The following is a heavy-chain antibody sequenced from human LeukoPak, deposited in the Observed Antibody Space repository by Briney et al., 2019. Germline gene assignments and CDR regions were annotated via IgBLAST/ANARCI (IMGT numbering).Heavy chain of an antibody. CDR3: ARTRGYYDSSGYCFDY. J-gene: IGHJ4*02. CDR2: ISSSSSLI. CDR1: GFTFSSHS. V-gene: IGHV3-21*05. D-gene: IGHD3-22*01. Sequence: GGSLRLSCAASGFTFSSHSMNWVRQAPGKGLEWISYISSSSSLIYYADSVKGRFTISRDNAKNSLYLQMNSLRAEDTAVYYCARTRGYYDSSGYCFDYWGQGTLVTVSS.